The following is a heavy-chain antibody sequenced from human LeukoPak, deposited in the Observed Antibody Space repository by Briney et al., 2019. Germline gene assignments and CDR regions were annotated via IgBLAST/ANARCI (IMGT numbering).Heavy chain of an antibody. V-gene: IGHV1-46*01. Sequence: ASVKVSCKASGYTFTSYYMHWVRQAPGQGLEWMGIINTSGGSTSYAQKVQGRVTMTSDTSTSTVYMKLNSLRSEDTAVYYCAYRIAVAGTQFDYWGQGTLVTVSS. CDR2: INTSGGST. CDR1: GYTFTSYY. CDR3: AYRIAVAGTQFDY. J-gene: IGHJ4*02. D-gene: IGHD6-19*01.